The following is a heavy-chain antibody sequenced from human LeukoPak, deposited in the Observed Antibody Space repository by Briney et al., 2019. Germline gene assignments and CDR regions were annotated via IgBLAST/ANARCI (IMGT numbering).Heavy chain of an antibody. CDR2: MFTSGST. CDR1: GVSISSYY. V-gene: IGHV4-4*07. CDR3: ARIYSRGWSLDS. Sequence: SETLSLTCSVSGVSISSYYWTWIRQSAGKGLEWSGRMFTSGSTKYSPSFESRVTMSRDASKNQFSLRLNSVTAADTAIYYCARIYSRGWSLDSWGPGTLVTVSS. D-gene: IGHD6-19*01. J-gene: IGHJ4*02.